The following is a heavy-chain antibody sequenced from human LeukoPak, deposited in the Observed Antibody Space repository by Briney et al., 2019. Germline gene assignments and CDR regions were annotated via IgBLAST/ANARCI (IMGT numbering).Heavy chain of an antibody. Sequence: PGGSLRLSCAASGFTFSNYAMSWVRQAPGKGLEWVSAISGTGGSIYYADSVKGRFTISRDNSKDTLYLQMNSLRAADTAVYYCAKGQRWELPFDYWGQGTLVTVSS. CDR1: GFTFSNYA. V-gene: IGHV3-23*01. CDR3: AKGQRWELPFDY. J-gene: IGHJ4*02. CDR2: ISGTGGSI. D-gene: IGHD1-26*01.